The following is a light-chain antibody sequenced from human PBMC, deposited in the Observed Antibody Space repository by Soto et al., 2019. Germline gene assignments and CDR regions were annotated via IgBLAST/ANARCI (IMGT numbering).Light chain of an antibody. J-gene: IGKJ2*01. Sequence: EMVMTQSPATLSVSPGERATLTCRASQSINTDLAWYHQKPGQAPRLLIYGAFSRATGVPARFSGSGSGTEFTLPIISLQSEDFAVSFCQQYNVWPPLFGQGTKLEIK. CDR3: QQYNVWPPL. V-gene: IGKV3-15*01. CDR2: GAF. CDR1: QSINTD.